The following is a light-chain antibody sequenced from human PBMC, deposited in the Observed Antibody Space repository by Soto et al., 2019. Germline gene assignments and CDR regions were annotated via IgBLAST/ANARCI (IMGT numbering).Light chain of an antibody. J-gene: IGKJ4*01. V-gene: IGKV3-20*01. CDR2: DAS. CDR3: QQYGSSPLT. Sequence: EIVLTQSPATLSLSPGERATLSCRASQSIGLAIAWYQHKPGQAPRLLIYDASSRATGIPDRFSGSGSGTDFTLTISRLEPEDLAVYYCQQYGSSPLTFGGGTKVDIK. CDR1: QSIGLA.